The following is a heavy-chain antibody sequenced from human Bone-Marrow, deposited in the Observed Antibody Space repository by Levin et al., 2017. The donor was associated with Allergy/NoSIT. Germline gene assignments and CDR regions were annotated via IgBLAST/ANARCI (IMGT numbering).Heavy chain of an antibody. D-gene: IGHD4-17*01. V-gene: IGHV3-53*01. CDR3: ARDRHDYGDYVGWFDP. CDR2: IYSGGST. J-gene: IGHJ5*02. CDR1: GFTVSSNY. Sequence: GESLKISCAASGFTVSSNYMSWVRQAPGKGLEWVSVIYSGGSTYYADSVKGRFTISRDNSKNTLYLQMNSLRAEDTAVYYCARDRHDYGDYVGWFDPWGQGTLVTVSS.